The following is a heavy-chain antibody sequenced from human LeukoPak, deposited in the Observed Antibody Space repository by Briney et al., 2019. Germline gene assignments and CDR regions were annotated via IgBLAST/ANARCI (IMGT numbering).Heavy chain of an antibody. D-gene: IGHD2-15*01. CDR2: ISYDGSNK. CDR1: GFTFSSYA. CDR3: ARVLSYFDY. Sequence: GRSLRLSCAASGFTFSSYAMHWVRQAPGKGLEWVAVISYDGSNKYYADSVKGRFTISRDNSKNTLYLQMNSLRAGDTAVYYCARVLSYFDYWGQGTLVTVSS. J-gene: IGHJ4*02. V-gene: IGHV3-30-3*01.